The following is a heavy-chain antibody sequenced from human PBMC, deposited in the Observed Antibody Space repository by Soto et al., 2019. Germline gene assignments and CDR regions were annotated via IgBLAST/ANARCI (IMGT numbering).Heavy chain of an antibody. D-gene: IGHD5-18*01. CDR2: ISNSGDST. CDR1: GFTFSNYA. CDR3: AKGAADTAMVDS. V-gene: IGHV3-23*01. J-gene: IGHJ4*02. Sequence: GGSLRLSCAASGFTFSNYAMNWVRQAPGKGLEWVSAISNSGDSTYYADSVKGRFTISRDNSKNTLYLQMNSLRAEDTAVYYCAKGAADTAMVDSWGQGTLVTVSS.